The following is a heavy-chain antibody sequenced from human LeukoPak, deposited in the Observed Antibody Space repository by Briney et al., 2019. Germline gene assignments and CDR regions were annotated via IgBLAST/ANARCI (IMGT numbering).Heavy chain of an antibody. D-gene: IGHD4-17*01. J-gene: IGHJ4*02. CDR3: ARVSSNTVTTLQYFDY. Sequence: GGTLRLSCTGSGFTFNNYWMSWVRQAPGEGLERVANIKHDGSEKYYVDSVKGRFTISRDNAKNSLYLQMNSLRAEDTAVYYCARVSSNTVTTLQYFDYWGQGTLVTVSS. V-gene: IGHV3-7*01. CDR1: GFTFNNYW. CDR2: IKHDGSEK.